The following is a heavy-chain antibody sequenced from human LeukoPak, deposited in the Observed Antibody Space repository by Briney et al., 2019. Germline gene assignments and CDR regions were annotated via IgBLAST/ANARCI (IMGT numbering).Heavy chain of an antibody. V-gene: IGHV4-59*01. J-gene: IGHJ5*02. D-gene: IGHD3-16*01. CDR1: GGSISSYY. CDR3: AREGGPRVNWFDP. CDR2: IYYSGST. Sequence: NPSETLSLTCTVSGGSISSYYWSWIRQPPGKGLEWIGYIYYSGSTNYNPSLKSRVTISVDTSKNQFSLKLSSVTAADTAVYYCAREGGPRVNWFDPLGPGNPGHRLL.